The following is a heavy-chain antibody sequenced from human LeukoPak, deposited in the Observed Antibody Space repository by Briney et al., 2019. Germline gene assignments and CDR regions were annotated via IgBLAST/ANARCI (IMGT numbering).Heavy chain of an antibody. CDR1: GFTFSSYG. V-gene: IGHV3-30*18. D-gene: IGHD3-22*01. CDR2: ISYDGSNK. Sequence: GGSLRLSCAASGFTFSSYGMHWVRQAPGKGLEWVAVISYDGSNKYYADSVKGRFTISRDNSTNTLYLQMNSLRAEDTAVYYCAKARHYYDSSGYPDAFDIWGQGTMVTVSS. CDR3: AKARHYYDSSGYPDAFDI. J-gene: IGHJ3*02.